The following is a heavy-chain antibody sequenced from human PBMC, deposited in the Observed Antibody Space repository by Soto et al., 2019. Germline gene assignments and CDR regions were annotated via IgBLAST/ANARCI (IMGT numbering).Heavy chain of an antibody. CDR1: GLSFDNYA. J-gene: IGHJ3*01. CDR3: GNDTNGDYFGTFDF. Sequence: EVQFLESGGGVVRPGGSLRLSCVASGLSFDNYAMTWVRQSLGKGLEWLACITGNGGGTSYTDSVRGRFTIYRDNSKNTMYLQLDSLRADDTAVYYCGNDTNGDYFGTFDFWGQGTTVTVSS. V-gene: IGHV3-23*01. CDR2: ITGNGGGT. D-gene: IGHD4-17*01.